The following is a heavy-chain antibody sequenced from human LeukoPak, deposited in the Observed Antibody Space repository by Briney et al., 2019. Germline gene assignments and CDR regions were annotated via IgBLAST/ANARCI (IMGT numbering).Heavy chain of an antibody. CDR1: GFTFSSYG. V-gene: IGHV3-30*02. J-gene: IGHJ5*02. CDR2: IRYDGSNK. CDR3: AKDWYDCVWGSYRYNWFDP. D-gene: IGHD3-16*02. Sequence: GGSLRLSCEASGFTFSSYGMHWVRQAPGKGLEWMAFIRYDGSNKYYADSVKGRFTISRDNSKNTPYLQMNSLRADDTAVYYCAKDWYDCVWGSYRYNWFDPWGQGTLVTVSS.